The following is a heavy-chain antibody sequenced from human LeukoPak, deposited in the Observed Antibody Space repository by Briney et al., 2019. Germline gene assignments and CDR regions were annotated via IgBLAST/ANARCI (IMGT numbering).Heavy chain of an antibody. Sequence: SETLSLTCAVYGGSFSGYYWSWIRQPPGKGLEWIGEINHSGSTNYNPSLKSRVTISVDTSKNQFSLKPSSVTAADTAVYYCARGSNIVVVPADTQYYYYGMDVWGQGTTVTVSS. CDR2: INHSGST. CDR3: ARGSNIVVVPADTQYYYYGMDV. J-gene: IGHJ6*02. V-gene: IGHV4-34*01. CDR1: GGSFSGYY. D-gene: IGHD2-2*01.